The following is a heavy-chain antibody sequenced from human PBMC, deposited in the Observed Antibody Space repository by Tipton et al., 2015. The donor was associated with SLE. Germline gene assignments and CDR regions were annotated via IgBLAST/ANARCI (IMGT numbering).Heavy chain of an antibody. CDR2: IRQDGGEK. D-gene: IGHD6-25*01. Sequence: AVSGFTFNDYWMSWVRQAPGKGLEWVANIRQDGGEKFYADSVKGRFTISRDNAKNSLYLQLNRLRADDTALYYCAKAEGNGWGSYLDYWGRGSLVTVSS. CDR1: GFTFNDYW. V-gene: IGHV3-7*01. J-gene: IGHJ4*02. CDR3: AKAEGNGWGSYLDY.